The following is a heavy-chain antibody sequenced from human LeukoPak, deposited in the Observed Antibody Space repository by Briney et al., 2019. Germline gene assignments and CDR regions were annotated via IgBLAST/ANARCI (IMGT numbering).Heavy chain of an antibody. Sequence: PGGSLRLSCAASGFTFSSYWMSWVRQALGKGLEWVANIKPDGSEKYYVDSVKGRFPISRDNAKNSLYLQMNSLRAEDTAAYYCARGIKLVHDYYGMDVWGQGTTVTVSS. CDR2: IKPDGSEK. CDR3: ARGIKLVHDYYGMDV. CDR1: GFTFSSYW. D-gene: IGHD6-13*01. J-gene: IGHJ6*02. V-gene: IGHV3-7*01.